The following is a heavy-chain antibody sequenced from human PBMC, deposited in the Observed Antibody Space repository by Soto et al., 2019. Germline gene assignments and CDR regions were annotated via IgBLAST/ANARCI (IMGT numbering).Heavy chain of an antibody. CDR3: ARERGRGIAVAGSNDAFDI. Sequence: GGSLRLSCAASGFTFSSYDMHWVRQATGKGLEWVSAIGTAGDTYYPGSVKGRFTISRENAKNSLYLQMNSLRAGDTAVYYCARERGRGIAVAGSNDAFDIWGQGTMVTV. V-gene: IGHV3-13*01. J-gene: IGHJ3*02. CDR2: IGTAGDT. CDR1: GFTFSSYD. D-gene: IGHD6-19*01.